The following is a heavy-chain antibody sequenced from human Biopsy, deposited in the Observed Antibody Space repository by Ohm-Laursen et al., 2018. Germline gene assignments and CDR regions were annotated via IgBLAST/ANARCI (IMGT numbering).Heavy chain of an antibody. D-gene: IGHD1-26*01. Sequence: GSSVKVPCKASGYTFTSYAISWVRQAPGQGLEWMGWSSGYNGKTNYAQKFQGRLIMTTDTSTSTAYMDLRSLRSDDTAVYFCARWETTLGRSLDSWGQGTLVAVSS. CDR3: ARWETTLGRSLDS. CDR1: GYTFTSYA. CDR2: SSGYNGKT. V-gene: IGHV1-18*01. J-gene: IGHJ4*02.